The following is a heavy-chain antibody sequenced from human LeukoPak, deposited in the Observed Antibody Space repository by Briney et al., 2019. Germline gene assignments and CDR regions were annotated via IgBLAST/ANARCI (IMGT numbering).Heavy chain of an antibody. CDR1: GYSISSGYC. V-gene: IGHV4-38-2*01. Sequence: KTWETLSLTCAVSGYSISSGYCWGWIRQPPGKGLEWIGSIYHSGSTYYNPSLKSRVTISVDTSKNQFSLKLSSVTAADTAVYYCARLYYGGITYYYYYMDVWGKGTTVTVSS. J-gene: IGHJ6*03. CDR2: IYHSGST. CDR3: ARLYYGGITYYYYYMDV. D-gene: IGHD4-23*01.